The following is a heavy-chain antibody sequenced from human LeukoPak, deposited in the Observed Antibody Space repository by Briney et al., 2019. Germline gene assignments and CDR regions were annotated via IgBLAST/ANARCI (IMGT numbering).Heavy chain of an antibody. J-gene: IGHJ4*02. CDR1: GFTFSSYG. Sequence: GGSLRLSCAASGFTFSSYGMSWVRQAPGKGLEWVSYISSSSSTIYYADSVKGRFTISRDNAKNSLYLQMNSLRAEDTAVYYCARGREGYSYVYECWGQGTLVTVSS. CDR2: ISSSSSTI. CDR3: ARGREGYSYVYEC. D-gene: IGHD5-18*01. V-gene: IGHV3-48*04.